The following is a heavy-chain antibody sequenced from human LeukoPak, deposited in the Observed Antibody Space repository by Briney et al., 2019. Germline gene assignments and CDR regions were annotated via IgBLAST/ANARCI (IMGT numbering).Heavy chain of an antibody. Sequence: SVKVSCKASGGTFSSYAISWVRQAPGQGLEWMGRIIPILGIANYAQKFQGRVTITADKSTSTAYMELSSLRAEDTAVYHCAKDSAIAAAGTYDYWGQGTLVTVSS. CDR3: AKDSAIAAAGTYDY. CDR2: IIPILGIA. V-gene: IGHV1-69*04. J-gene: IGHJ4*02. D-gene: IGHD6-13*01. CDR1: GGTFSSYA.